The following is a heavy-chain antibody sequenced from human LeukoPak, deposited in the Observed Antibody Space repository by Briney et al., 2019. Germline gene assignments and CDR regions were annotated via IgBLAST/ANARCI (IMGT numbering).Heavy chain of an antibody. CDR1: GGSFSGYY. D-gene: IGHD1-26*01. V-gene: IGHV4-34*01. J-gene: IGHJ4*02. CDR2: INHSGST. CDR3: ARGGIVGATYDY. Sequence: PSETLSLTCAVYGGSFSGYYWSWIRQPPGKGLEWVGEINHSGSTNYNPSLKSRVTISVDTSKNQFSLKLSSVTAADTAVYYCARGGIVGATYDYWGQGTLVTVSP.